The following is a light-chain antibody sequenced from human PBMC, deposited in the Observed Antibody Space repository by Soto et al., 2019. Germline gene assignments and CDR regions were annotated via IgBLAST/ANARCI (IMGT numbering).Light chain of an antibody. V-gene: IGKV3-15*01. CDR2: GAS. Sequence: EIVMTQSPATLSVSPGGRATLSCRASQSVSSNLAWYQQKPGQAPRLLIYGASTRATGFPARFSGSGSGREFTLTISSLQSEDFAVYYCQQYKNWPLTFGGGTRVEIE. CDR1: QSVSSN. CDR3: QQYKNWPLT. J-gene: IGKJ4*01.